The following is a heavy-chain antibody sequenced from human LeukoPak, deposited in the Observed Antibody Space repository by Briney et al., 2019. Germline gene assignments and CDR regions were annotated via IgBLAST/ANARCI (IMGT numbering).Heavy chain of an antibody. CDR2: IYPGDSDT. Sequence: GESLKISCKGSGYSFTSYWIGWVRQMPGKGLEWMGIIYPGDSDTRYSPSFQGQVTISADKSISTAYLQWSSLKASDTAMYYCARSGDSWSGYYFSPFDYWGQGTLVTVSS. V-gene: IGHV5-51*01. CDR1: GYSFTSYW. D-gene: IGHD3-3*01. CDR3: ARSGDSWSGYYFSPFDY. J-gene: IGHJ4*02.